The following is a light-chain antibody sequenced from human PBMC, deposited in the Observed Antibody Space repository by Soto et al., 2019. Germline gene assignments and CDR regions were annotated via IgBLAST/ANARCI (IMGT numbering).Light chain of an antibody. CDR2: AAS. J-gene: IGKJ2*01. CDR1: QSISTH. V-gene: IGKV1-39*01. Sequence: DIQMTQSPSSLSASVGDRVTITCRAGQSISTHLHWYQQKPGKAPKLLIYAASNLQSGVPSRFSCSGSGTHFTLTITSLQPEDSATYFCQQSYSTPPEYTFGRGTKLEI. CDR3: QQSYSTPPEYT.